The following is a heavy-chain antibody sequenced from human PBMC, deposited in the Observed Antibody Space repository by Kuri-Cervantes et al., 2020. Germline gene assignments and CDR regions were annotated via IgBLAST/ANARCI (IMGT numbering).Heavy chain of an antibody. J-gene: IGHJ4*02. V-gene: IGHV3-30*02. D-gene: IGHD5-12*01. Sequence: GGSLRLSCAASGFTFSIYGMHWVRQAPGKGLEWVAFIRYDGSEKYYVDSVKGRFTISRDNAKNSLYLQMNSLRPEDTALYYCAKDVFQGGSLPGHLFDYWGQGTLVTVSS. CDR3: AKDVFQGGSLPGHLFDY. CDR1: GFTFSIYG. CDR2: IRYDGSEK.